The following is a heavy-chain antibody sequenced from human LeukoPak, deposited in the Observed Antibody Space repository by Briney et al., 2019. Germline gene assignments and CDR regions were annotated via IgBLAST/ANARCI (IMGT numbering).Heavy chain of an antibody. CDR1: GGTFSSYS. Sequence: GASVKVSCKASGGTFSSYSISWVRQAPGQGLEWMGWISAYNGNTNYAQKLQGRVTMTTDTSTSTAYMELRSLRSDDTAVYYCARDADYYDSSGYFDPLNNFDYWGQGTLVAVSS. V-gene: IGHV1-18*01. CDR3: ARDADYYDSSGYFDPLNNFDY. D-gene: IGHD3-22*01. CDR2: ISAYNGNT. J-gene: IGHJ4*02.